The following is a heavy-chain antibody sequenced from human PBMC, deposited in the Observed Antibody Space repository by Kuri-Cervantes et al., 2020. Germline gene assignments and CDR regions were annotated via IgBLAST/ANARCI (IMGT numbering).Heavy chain of an antibody. CDR1: GGTFSSYA. CDR2: IIPIFGTA. Sequence: SVKVSCKASGGTFSSYAISWVRQAPGQGLEWMGGIIPIFGTANYAQKFQGRVTITADESTSTAYMELSSLRPQDTAVYYCAGFPGSSGYLYYFDYWGQGTLVTVSS. J-gene: IGHJ4*02. D-gene: IGHD3-22*01. V-gene: IGHV1-69*13. CDR3: AGFPGSSGYLYYFDY.